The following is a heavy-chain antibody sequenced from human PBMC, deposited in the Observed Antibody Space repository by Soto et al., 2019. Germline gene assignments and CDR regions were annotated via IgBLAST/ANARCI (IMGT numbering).Heavy chain of an antibody. Sequence: NPSETLSLTCTVSGGSISSGDYFWSWIRQPPGEGLEWIGYLYYSGTTYYNPSLKSRVTISVDTSKNQFSLKLSSVTAADTAVYYCARIGPTMVRSSFDYWGQGTLVTVSS. D-gene: IGHD3-10*01. CDR3: ARIGPTMVRSSFDY. V-gene: IGHV4-30-4*01. CDR1: GGSISSGDYF. CDR2: LYYSGTT. J-gene: IGHJ4*02.